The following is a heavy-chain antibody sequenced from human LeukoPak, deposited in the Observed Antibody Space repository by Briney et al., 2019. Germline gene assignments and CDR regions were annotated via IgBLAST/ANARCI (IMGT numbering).Heavy chain of an antibody. D-gene: IGHD3-10*01. CDR1: GYRFTFYW. J-gene: IGHJ4*02. V-gene: IGHV5-51*01. CDR2: IHPGGSDT. CDR3: ARQDGSGIYYFDN. Sequence: GESLEISFQGSGYRFTFYWIAWGRPMSGKSVEGMGIIHPGGSDTRYSPSFQGESSISADKSINNAYLQCSNLEASGTALYYCARQDGSGIYYFDNWGQGTLVTVSS.